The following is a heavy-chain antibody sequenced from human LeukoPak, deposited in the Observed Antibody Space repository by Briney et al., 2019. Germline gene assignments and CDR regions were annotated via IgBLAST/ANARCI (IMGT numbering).Heavy chain of an antibody. J-gene: IGHJ4*02. CDR1: GFTFNNYY. Sequence: PGGSLRLSCAASGFTFNNYYMSWIRQAPGRGLEWVSYISSSGSTIYYADSVKGRFTISRDNAKNSLYLQMNSLRAEDTAVYYCARDTGSGVYDYVWGSYRGLDYWGQGTLVTVSS. CDR3: ARDTGSGVYDYVWGSYRGLDY. V-gene: IGHV3-11*01. CDR2: ISSSGSTI. D-gene: IGHD3-16*02.